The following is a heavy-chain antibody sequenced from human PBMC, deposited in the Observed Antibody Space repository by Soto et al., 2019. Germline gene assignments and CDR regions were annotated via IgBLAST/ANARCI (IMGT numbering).Heavy chain of an antibody. V-gene: IGHV3-74*01. CDR1: GFTLRSYW. CDR3: ARNLNGYGNWDY. D-gene: IGHD1-1*01. Sequence: GGSLRLSCAASGFTLRSYWMHWVRQAPGGGLVWVSRIDGSGSNTFYADSVKGRFTISRDNAKNTLYLQMNNLSPEDTAVYYCARNLNGYGNWDYWGQGIMVTVSS. CDR2: IDGSGSNT. J-gene: IGHJ4*02.